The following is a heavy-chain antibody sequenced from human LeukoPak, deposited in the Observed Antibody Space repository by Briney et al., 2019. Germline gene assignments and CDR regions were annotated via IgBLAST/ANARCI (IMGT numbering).Heavy chain of an antibody. CDR3: ARDYYDSSGYYQLYYFDY. J-gene: IGHJ4*02. D-gene: IGHD3-22*01. CDR1: GYTFTSYG. CDR2: ISAYNGNT. Sequence: GASVKVSCKASGYTFTSYGISWVRQAPGQGLEWMGWISAYNGNTNYAQKLQGRVTMTTDTSTSTAYMELRSLRSDDTAVYYCARDYYDSSGYYQLYYFDYWGQGTLATVSS. V-gene: IGHV1-18*01.